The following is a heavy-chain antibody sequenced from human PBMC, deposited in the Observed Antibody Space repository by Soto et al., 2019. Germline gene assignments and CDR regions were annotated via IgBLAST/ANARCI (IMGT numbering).Heavy chain of an antibody. J-gene: IGHJ4*02. CDR2: ISYDGSNK. CDR3: AKVGGYTKQLAYFDY. V-gene: IGHV3-30*18. CDR1: GFTFISYG. D-gene: IGHD6-6*01. Sequence: GGSLRLSCAASGFTFISYGMHWVRQAPGKGLEWVAVISYDGSNKYYADSVKGRFTISRENSKNTLYLQMNSLRAEDTAVYDCAKVGGYTKQLAYFDYWGQGTLVTVSS.